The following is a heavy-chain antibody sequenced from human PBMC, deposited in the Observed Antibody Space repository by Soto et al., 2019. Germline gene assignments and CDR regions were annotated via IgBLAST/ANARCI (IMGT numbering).Heavy chain of an antibody. CDR2: ISGSGGET. D-gene: IGHD3-10*01. CDR1: GFTFSIYA. CDR3: ASFMARGVMSGVFHGMDV. Sequence: GGSLRLSCAASGFTFSIYAMSWVRQAPGKGLEWVSAISGSGGETYYAESVKGRFSVSRDNSKNTLYRQIHSLRVEDAAVYYCASFMARGVMSGVFHGMDVWGQGTTVTVSS. V-gene: IGHV3-23*01. J-gene: IGHJ6*02.